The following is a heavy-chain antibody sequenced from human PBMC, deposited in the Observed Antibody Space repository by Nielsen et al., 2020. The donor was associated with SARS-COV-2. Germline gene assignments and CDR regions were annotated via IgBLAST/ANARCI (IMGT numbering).Heavy chain of an antibody. CDR1: GFTFRDYD. V-gene: IGHV3-13*04. D-gene: IGHD6-19*01. Sequence: GESLKISCAASGFTFRDYDMHWVRQPAGNGLEWVSSIDSSGNTYYSGSVKGRFTISRDNSKNTLYLQMNSLRAEDTAVYYCASSGWLDYWGQGTRVTVPS. J-gene: IGHJ4*02. CDR2: IDSSGNT. CDR3: ASSGWLDY.